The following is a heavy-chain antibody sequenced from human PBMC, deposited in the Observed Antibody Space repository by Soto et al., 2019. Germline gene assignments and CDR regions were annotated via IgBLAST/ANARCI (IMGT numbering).Heavy chain of an antibody. CDR2: ISSSSSTI. V-gene: IGHV3-48*02. Sequence: GGSLRLSCAASGFTFSSYSMNWVRQAPGKGLEWVSYISSSSSTIYYADSVKGRFTISRDNAKNSLYLQMNSLRDEDTAVYYCARDEDTIFGVVISYYYGMDVWGQGTTVTVSS. J-gene: IGHJ6*02. D-gene: IGHD3-3*01. CDR1: GFTFSSYS. CDR3: ARDEDTIFGVVISYYYGMDV.